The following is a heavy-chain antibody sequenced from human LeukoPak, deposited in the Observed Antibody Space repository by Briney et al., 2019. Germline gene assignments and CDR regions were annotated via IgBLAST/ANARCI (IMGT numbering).Heavy chain of an antibody. Sequence: ASVKVSCKASGYTFTSYGISWVRQAPGQGLEWMGWISAYSGNTNYAQKLQGRVTMTTDTSTSTAYMELRSLRSDDTAVYYCARDRGPLYYYGSGSYFDYWGQGTLVTVSS. CDR1: GYTFTSYG. CDR3: ARDRGPLYYYGSGSYFDY. J-gene: IGHJ4*02. D-gene: IGHD3-10*01. CDR2: ISAYSGNT. V-gene: IGHV1-18*01.